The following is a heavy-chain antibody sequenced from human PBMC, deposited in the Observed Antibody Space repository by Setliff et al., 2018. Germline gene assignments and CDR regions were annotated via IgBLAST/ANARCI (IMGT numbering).Heavy chain of an antibody. V-gene: IGHV4-59*01. CDR1: GGSISSDS. Sequence: SETLSLTCTVSGGSISSDSWSWIRQPPGKGLEWIGYLYYSGSTNYNPSLKSRVTISVDTSKNQFSLKLSSVTAADTAVYYCARDNIGPDALDIWGQGTMVTVSS. CDR3: ARDNIGPDALDI. CDR2: LYYSGST. J-gene: IGHJ3*02.